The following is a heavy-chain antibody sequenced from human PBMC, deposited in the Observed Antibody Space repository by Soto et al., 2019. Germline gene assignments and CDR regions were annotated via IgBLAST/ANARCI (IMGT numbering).Heavy chain of an antibody. CDR2: IIPSYDRT. V-gene: IGHV1-69*10. D-gene: IGHD4-17*01. CDR3: ARDPSNDYGGDTFDY. J-gene: IGHJ4*02. Sequence: VTVSCKASGGTFSSYAIHWVRQAPGQGLEWLGKIIPSYDRTNYAQKFQGRVTATADTYTTTAYMELSSLRSDDTAVYYCARDPSNDYGGDTFDYWGQGALVTVSS. CDR1: GGTFSSYA.